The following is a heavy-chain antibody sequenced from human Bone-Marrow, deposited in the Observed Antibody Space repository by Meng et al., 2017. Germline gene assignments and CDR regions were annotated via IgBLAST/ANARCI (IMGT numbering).Heavy chain of an antibody. J-gene: IGHJ4*02. CDR1: GGSISSGDYY. D-gene: IGHD3-16*01. V-gene: IGHV4-30-4*01. CDR2: IYYSGST. CDR3: ARDDGSGWGGY. Sequence: QVQLQESGQGLVKHSQTQSLTCTVSGGSISSGDYYWSWIRQPPGKGLEWIGYIYYSGSTYYNPSLKSRVTISVDTSKNQFSLKLSSVTAADTAVYYCARDDGSGWGGYWGQGTLVTVSS.